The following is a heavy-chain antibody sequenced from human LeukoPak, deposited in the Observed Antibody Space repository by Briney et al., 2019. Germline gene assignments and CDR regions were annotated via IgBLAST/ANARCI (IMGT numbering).Heavy chain of an antibody. CDR1: GGSISSGNC. D-gene: IGHD4-11*01. CDR3: ARMVESTVTIAFENWFDP. Sequence: SETLSLTCAVSGGSISSGNCWSWARQPPGKGLGWIGEIYHSGSTNYNPSLKGRVTISVDTSKNQFSLKLSSVTAADTAVYYCARMVESTVTIAFENWFDPWGQGTLVTVSS. CDR2: IYHSGST. V-gene: IGHV4-4*02. J-gene: IGHJ5*02.